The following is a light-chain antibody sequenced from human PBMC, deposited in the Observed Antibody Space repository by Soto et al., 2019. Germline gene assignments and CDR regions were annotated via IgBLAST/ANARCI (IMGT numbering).Light chain of an antibody. CDR2: AAS. J-gene: IGKJ2*01. CDR1: QSISSY. Sequence: DIQMTQSPSSLSASVGDRVTITCRASQSISSYLNWYQQKPGKAPKHLIYAASTLQSGVPSRFSGSGYGTDFTLTISSLQPEDFATYYCQQSYSTPYTFGQGTKLAIK. CDR3: QQSYSTPYT. V-gene: IGKV1-39*01.